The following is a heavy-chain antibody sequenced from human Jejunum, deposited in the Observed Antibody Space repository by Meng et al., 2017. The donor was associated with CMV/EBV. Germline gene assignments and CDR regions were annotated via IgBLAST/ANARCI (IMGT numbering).Heavy chain of an antibody. J-gene: IGHJ4*02. V-gene: IGHV3-48*01. CDR3: ARAPFILPLYYSDY. D-gene: IGHD3-10*01. CDR2: ISSSSSTI. CDR1: GFSFGSYS. Sequence: GFSFGSYSMNWVRQAPGKEREWVSYISSSSSTIHYADSVKGRFISSRDRAKNSVYLQMNSLRAEDTAVYYCARAPFILPLYYSDYWGQGTRVTVSS.